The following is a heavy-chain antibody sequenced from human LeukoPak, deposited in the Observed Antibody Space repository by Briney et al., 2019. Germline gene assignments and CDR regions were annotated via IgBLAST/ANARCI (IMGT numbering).Heavy chain of an antibody. Sequence: GGSLRLSCAASGFTVSSNYMNWVRQAPGRGPEWVSVIYKAGNTFYADSVKGRFTMSRDNSKNTLYLQMNSLRAEDTAVYYCARVLLDTNGDQYWYYDLWGRGTPVTVSS. D-gene: IGHD2-8*01. J-gene: IGHJ2*01. CDR3: ARVLLDTNGDQYWYYDL. V-gene: IGHV3-53*01. CDR1: GFTVSSNY. CDR2: IYKAGNT.